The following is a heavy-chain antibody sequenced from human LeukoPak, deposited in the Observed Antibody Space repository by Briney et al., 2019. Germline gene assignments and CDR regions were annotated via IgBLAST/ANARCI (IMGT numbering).Heavy chain of an antibody. CDR2: ISSSSSTI. CDR3: ARVWQDYSGVDY. J-gene: IGHJ4*02. V-gene: IGHV3-48*02. D-gene: IGHD2-21*01. Sequence: PGGSLRLSCVASGFTFSSYAMSWVRQAPGKGLEWVSYISSSSSTIYYADSVKGRFAISRDNAKSSLYLQMNSLRDEDTAVYYCARVWQDYSGVDYWGQGTLVTVSS. CDR1: GFTFSSYA.